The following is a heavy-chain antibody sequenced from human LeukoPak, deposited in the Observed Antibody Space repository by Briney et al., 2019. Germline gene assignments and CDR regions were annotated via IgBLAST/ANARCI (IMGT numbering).Heavy chain of an antibody. CDR3: ARRLTNYYGMDV. CDR1: GFTFSDYY. Sequence: GGSLRLSCAASGFTFSDYYMSWIRQAPGKGLEWVSYISSSSSYTNYADSVKGRFTISRDNAKNSLYLQMNTLRAEDTAVYYCARRLTNYYGMDVWGQGTTVTVSS. J-gene: IGHJ6*02. V-gene: IGHV3-11*06. CDR2: ISSSSSYT. D-gene: IGHD4-11*01.